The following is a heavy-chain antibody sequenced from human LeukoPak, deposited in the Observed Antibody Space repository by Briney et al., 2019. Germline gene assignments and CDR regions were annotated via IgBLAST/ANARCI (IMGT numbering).Heavy chain of an antibody. D-gene: IGHD1-26*01. CDR3: ARAGSGSYYVAGAFDI. J-gene: IGHJ3*02. CDR1: RYTFTGYY. CDR2: INPNSGGT. V-gene: IGHV1-2*02. Sequence: ASVKVSCKASRYTFTGYYMHWVRQAPGQGLEWMGWINPNSGGTNYAQKFQGRVTMTRDTSISTAYMELSRLRSDDTAVYYCARAGSGSYYVAGAFDIWGQGTMVTVSS.